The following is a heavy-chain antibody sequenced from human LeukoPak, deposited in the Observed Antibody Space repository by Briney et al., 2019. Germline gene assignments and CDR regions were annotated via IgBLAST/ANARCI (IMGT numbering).Heavy chain of an antibody. Sequence: ASVKVSCKASGYTFTSYGISWVRQAPGQGLEWMGWISAYNGNTNYAQKLQGRVTMTTDTSTSTAYMELRSLRSDDTAVYYCARITGIAAAGTGYYYMDVWGKGTTVTVSS. CDR3: ARITGIAAAGTGYYYMDV. CDR2: ISAYNGNT. V-gene: IGHV1-18*01. J-gene: IGHJ6*03. CDR1: GYTFTSYG. D-gene: IGHD6-13*01.